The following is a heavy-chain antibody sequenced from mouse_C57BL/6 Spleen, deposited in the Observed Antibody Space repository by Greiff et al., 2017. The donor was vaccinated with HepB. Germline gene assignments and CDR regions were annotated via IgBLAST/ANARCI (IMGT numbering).Heavy chain of an antibody. J-gene: IGHJ1*03. CDR1: GYAFSSYW. V-gene: IGHV1-80*01. CDR3: ARAPYDNWYFDV. Sequence: QVQLQQSGAELVKPGASVKISCKASGYAFSSYWMNWVKQRPGKGLEWIGQIYPGDGDTNYNGKFKGKATLTADKSSSTAYMQLSSLTSEDSAVYFCARAPYDNWYFDVWGTGTTVTVSS. CDR2: IYPGDGDT. D-gene: IGHD2-3*01.